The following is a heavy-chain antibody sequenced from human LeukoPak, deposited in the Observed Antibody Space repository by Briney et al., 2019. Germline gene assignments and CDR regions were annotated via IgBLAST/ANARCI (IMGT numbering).Heavy chain of an antibody. Sequence: PGGSLRLSCAASGFTFTSYAMNWVRQPPGKGLEWVSAFSGSGGNTYYADSVKGRFTISRDNSKNTLYLQMNSLRAEDTAVYFCAKPARTDYADYWGQGTLVTVAS. CDR1: GFTFTSYA. D-gene: IGHD1-14*01. J-gene: IGHJ4*02. CDR2: FSGSGGNT. CDR3: AKPARTDYADY. V-gene: IGHV3-23*01.